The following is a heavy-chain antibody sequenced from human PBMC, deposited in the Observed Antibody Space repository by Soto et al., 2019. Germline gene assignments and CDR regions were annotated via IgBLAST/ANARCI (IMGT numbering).Heavy chain of an antibody. V-gene: IGHV3-21*06. CDR3: ARESEDLTPNFDY. J-gene: IGHJ4*02. CDR2: ISSSASYM. CDR1: GFTFSRCD. Sequence: GGSLRLSCATSGFTFSRCDMNWVRQAPGKGLEWVSFISSSASYMYYADSVKGRFTISRDNAKNSLYLEMNSLRAEDTAVYYCARESEDLTPNFDYWGQGTLVTVSS.